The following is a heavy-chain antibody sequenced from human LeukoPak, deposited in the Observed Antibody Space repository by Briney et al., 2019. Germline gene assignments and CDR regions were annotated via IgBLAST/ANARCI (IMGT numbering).Heavy chain of an antibody. CDR3: ARVQLFFRMHGGNGFDI. D-gene: IGHD5-18*01. CDR2: MNQDGSET. V-gene: IGHV3-7*04. CDR1: GFTYSTYA. J-gene: IGHJ3*02. Sequence: KSGGSLRLSCVASGFTYSTYAMTWVRQAPGKGLEWVASMNQDGSETYYVDSVKGRFTISRDNAQNSLYLQMNSLRAEDTAVYYCARVQLFFRMHGGNGFDIWGQGTMVTVSS.